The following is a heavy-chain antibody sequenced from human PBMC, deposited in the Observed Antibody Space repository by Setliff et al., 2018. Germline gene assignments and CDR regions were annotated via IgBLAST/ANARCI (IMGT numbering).Heavy chain of an antibody. J-gene: IGHJ4*02. CDR1: GYSISSGYY. CDR2: IYHSGST. V-gene: IGHV4-38-2*01. D-gene: IGHD3-22*01. CDR3: ASVVEDYYDSSGYFLPSYYFDY. Sequence: SETLSLTCAVSGYSISSGYYWGWIRQPPGKGLEWIGSIYHSGSTYYNPSLKSRVTIPVDTSKNQFSLKLSSVTAADTAVYYCASVVEDYYDSSGYFLPSYYFDYWGQGTLVTV.